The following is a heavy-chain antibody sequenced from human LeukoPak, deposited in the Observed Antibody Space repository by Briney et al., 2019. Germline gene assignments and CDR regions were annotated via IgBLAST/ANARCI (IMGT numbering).Heavy chain of an antibody. CDR2: ISYDGSNK. Sequence: GGSLRLSCAASGFTFSSYAMRWVRQAPGKGLEWVAVISYDGSNKYYADSVKGRFTISRDNSKNTLYLQMNSLRAEDTAVYYCAIDPGTYDSSNYYSRGFDYWGQGTLVTVSS. D-gene: IGHD3-22*01. V-gene: IGHV3-30-3*01. CDR1: GFTFSSYA. J-gene: IGHJ4*02. CDR3: AIDPGTYDSSNYYSRGFDY.